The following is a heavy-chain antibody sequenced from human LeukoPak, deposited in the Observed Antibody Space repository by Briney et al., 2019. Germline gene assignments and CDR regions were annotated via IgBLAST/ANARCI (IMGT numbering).Heavy chain of an antibody. J-gene: IGHJ4*02. CDR2: IRSKSYGGTT. D-gene: IGHD5-18*01. V-gene: IGHV3-49*04. Sequence: GGSLRLSCTASGFTFEDYAMNWVRQAPGKGLEWVGFIRSKSYGGTTEYVASVKGRFTISRDDSKSIAYLQMNSLKTEDTAVYYCTRGEYTYGHGRSHWGQGTLVTVSS. CDR1: GFTFEDYA. CDR3: TRGEYTYGHGRSH.